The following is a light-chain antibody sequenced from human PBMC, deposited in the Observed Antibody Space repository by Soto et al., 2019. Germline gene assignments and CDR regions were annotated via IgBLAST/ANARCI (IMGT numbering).Light chain of an antibody. CDR2: WAS. CDR3: QPQYRSERT. V-gene: IGKV4-1*01. Sequence: DIVVTQSPDSLAVSLGEGATINCKSSQCVLYSSTKKNYIAWYQKKPAQPLKLVISWASTRESGVPDRFRGSAYGTDFTLTLRRLQVEDVAVYYCQPQYRSERTFGQGTKVDIK. CDR1: QCVLYSSTKKNY. J-gene: IGKJ1*01.